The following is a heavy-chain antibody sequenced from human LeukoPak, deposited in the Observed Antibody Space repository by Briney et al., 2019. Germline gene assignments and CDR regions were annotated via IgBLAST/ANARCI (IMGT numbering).Heavy chain of an antibody. D-gene: IGHD2/OR15-2a*01. CDR3: AKDRVSPGFNWFDP. V-gene: IGHV3-23*01. CDR1: GFTFSRYW. Sequence: QPGGSLRLSCTASGFTFSRYWMSWVRQVPGKGPEWVSAINGRGDNTYYADFVKGRFTISRDNSKSTVYLQMNSLRTEDTAVYYCAKDRVSPGFNWFDPWGQGTLVTVSS. CDR2: INGRGDNT. J-gene: IGHJ5*02.